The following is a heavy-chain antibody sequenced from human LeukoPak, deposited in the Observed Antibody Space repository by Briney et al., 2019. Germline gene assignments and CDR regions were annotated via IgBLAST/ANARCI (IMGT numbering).Heavy chain of an antibody. D-gene: IGHD3-22*01. CDR1: GFTFGSYG. Sequence: GGSLRLSCAASGFTFGSYGMHWVRQAPGKGLEWVAFIRYDGSNKYYADSVKGRFTISRDNSKNTLFLQMNSLRAEDTAVYYCAKSDDYYDSPGAFDIWGQGTMVTVSS. CDR2: IRYDGSNK. J-gene: IGHJ3*02. CDR3: AKSDDYYDSPGAFDI. V-gene: IGHV3-30*02.